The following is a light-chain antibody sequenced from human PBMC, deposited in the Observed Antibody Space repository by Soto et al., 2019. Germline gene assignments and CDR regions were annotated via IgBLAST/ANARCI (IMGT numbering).Light chain of an antibody. J-gene: IGKJ4*01. CDR2: SAS. CDR1: QSLLDSDDGNTY. CDR3: QQSHTNPLT. Sequence: MTQTPLSLPVTPGEPASISCRSSQSLLDSDDGNTYLNWYEQKPGKAPKLLIFSASGLQSRVPSRFSGGGYGTEFTLTISSLQLEDFATYYCQQSHTNPLTFGGGTKVDIK. V-gene: IGKV1-39*01.